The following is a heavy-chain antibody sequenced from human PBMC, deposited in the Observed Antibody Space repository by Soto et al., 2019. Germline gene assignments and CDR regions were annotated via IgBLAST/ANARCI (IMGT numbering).Heavy chain of an antibody. Sequence: TLSHTCSVAEGSSSGGGDYWSWIRQHPGKDLEWIGYIYYSGSTYYNPSLKSRVTISVDTSKNQFSLKLSSVTAADTAVYYCARALVYNTIFGVVIYFDYWGQGTLVTVSS. CDR2: IYYSGST. V-gene: IGHV4-31*03. J-gene: IGHJ4*02. D-gene: IGHD3-3*01. CDR3: ARALVYNTIFGVVIYFDY. CDR1: EGSSSGGGDY.